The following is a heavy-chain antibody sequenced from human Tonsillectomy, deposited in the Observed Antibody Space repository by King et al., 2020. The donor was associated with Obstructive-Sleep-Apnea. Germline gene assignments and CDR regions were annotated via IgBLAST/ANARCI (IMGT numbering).Heavy chain of an antibody. J-gene: IGHJ4*02. V-gene: IGHV5-10-1*01. Sequence: VQLVESGAEVKKPGESLSISCKTSGYTFTNYWISWVRQGPGKGLQWMGRIHPSDSETDYSPSFQGRATISVDNSITTVYLHWSSLRASDSAMYYCVRDEGTDWGQGTPVTVSS. CDR2: IHPSDSET. CDR3: VRDEGTD. CDR1: GYTFTNYW.